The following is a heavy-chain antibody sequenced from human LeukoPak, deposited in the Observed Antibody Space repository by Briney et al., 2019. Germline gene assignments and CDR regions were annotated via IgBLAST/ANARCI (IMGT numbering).Heavy chain of an antibody. CDR3: ARSSLLHSNAMDV. V-gene: IGHV3-7*01. J-gene: IGHJ6*02. CDR1: GFIVSSNY. D-gene: IGHD5-18*01. Sequence: GGSLRLSCAASGFIVSSNYMTWVRQAPGKGLEWVANIKQDGSEKYYVDSVKGRFTISRDNAKNSLYLQMNSLRDDDTAVYYCARSSLLHSNAMDVWGQGATVTVSS. CDR2: IKQDGSEK.